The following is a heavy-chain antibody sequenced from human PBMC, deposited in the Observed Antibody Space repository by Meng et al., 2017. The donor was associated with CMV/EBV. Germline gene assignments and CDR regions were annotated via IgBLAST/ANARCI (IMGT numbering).Heavy chain of an antibody. D-gene: IGHD2-2*01. J-gene: IGHJ5*02. Sequence: SETLSLTCTVSGGSISSSSYYWGWIRQPPGKGLEWIGSIYYSGSTYYNPSLKSRVTISVDTSKNQFSLKLSSVTAADTAVYYCAREWFYCSSTSCGGFDPWGQGTPVTVSS. CDR3: AREWFYCSSTSCGGFDP. V-gene: IGHV4-39*07. CDR1: GGSISSSSYY. CDR2: IYYSGST.